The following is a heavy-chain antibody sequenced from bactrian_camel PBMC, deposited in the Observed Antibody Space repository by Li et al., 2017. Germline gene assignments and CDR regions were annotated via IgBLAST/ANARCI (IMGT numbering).Heavy chain of an antibody. D-gene: IGHD4*01. CDR1: GDTISRYC. CDR3: AAGGAAYDDYETTGGAIYEWRN. CDR2: IESDGST. Sequence: VQLVESGGGSVQVGGSLLLSCVASGDTISRYCMGWFRQVPDEAREGVAGIESDGSTSYADSVKGRYTISRDNAKNTVHLQMNSLKAEDTAVYYCAAGGAAYDDYETTGGAIYEWRNWGQGTQVTVS. J-gene: IGHJ4*01. V-gene: IGHV3S9*01.